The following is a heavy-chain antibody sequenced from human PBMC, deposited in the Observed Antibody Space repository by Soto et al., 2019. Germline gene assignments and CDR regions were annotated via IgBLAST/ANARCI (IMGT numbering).Heavy chain of an antibody. Sequence: TGGSLRLSCAASGFHFGPFWMHWVRQAPGKGLVWVSHINSDGSTIVYADSVKGHVTISADKSISTAYLQWSSLKASDTAMYYCARTSMQSRGYSYGHGGMDVWGQGTTVTVSS. CDR2: INSDGSTI. V-gene: IGHV3-74*01. CDR3: ARTSMQSRGYSYGHGGMDV. J-gene: IGHJ6*02. CDR1: GFHFGPFW. D-gene: IGHD5-18*01.